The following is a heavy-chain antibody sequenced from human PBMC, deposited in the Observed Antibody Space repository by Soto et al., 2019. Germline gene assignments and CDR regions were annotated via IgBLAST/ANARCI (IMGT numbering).Heavy chain of an antibody. Sequence: SETLSLTCTVSGASISSGGYYWSWIRQHPGKGLEWIGFIYYSGSTYYNPSLKSRVTISVDTSKNQFSLRLNSVTAADTAVYYCSRDRGRGPSWTTGWFDYWGQGTVVTVSS. D-gene: IGHD3-16*01. J-gene: IGHJ4*02. CDR1: GASISSGGYY. V-gene: IGHV4-31*03. CDR3: SRDRGRGPSWTTGWFDY. CDR2: IYYSGST.